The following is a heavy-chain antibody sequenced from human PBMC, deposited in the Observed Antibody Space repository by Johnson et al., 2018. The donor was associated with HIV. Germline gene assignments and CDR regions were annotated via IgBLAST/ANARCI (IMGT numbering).Heavy chain of an antibody. V-gene: IGHV3-20*04. D-gene: IGHD3-22*01. CDR1: RFTFNNYD. CDR2: INWNGGST. Sequence: VQLVESGGGVVRPGGSLRLSCVASRFTFNNYDMNWVRQAPGKGLEWVSGINWNGGSTDYADSVKGRFTISRDNAENSLYLQMNSLRAEDTAVYYCARATHYYDSSGYYIDAFDIWGQGTMVTVSS. J-gene: IGHJ3*02. CDR3: ARATHYYDSSGYYIDAFDI.